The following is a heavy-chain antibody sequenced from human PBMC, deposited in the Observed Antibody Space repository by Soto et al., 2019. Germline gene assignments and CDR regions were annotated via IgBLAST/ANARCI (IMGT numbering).Heavy chain of an antibody. J-gene: IGHJ5*02. CDR2: IIPLSGTP. CDR3: TRGIQLWS. V-gene: IGHV1-69*06. CDR1: GGTFSNYA. Sequence: QVPLVQSGAEVKKPGSSVKVSCKASGGTFSNYALTWVRQAPGQGLEWMGGIIPLSGTPNYAQKFQGRVTITADKSTTTVYMELSSLRSEDTAVYYCTRGIQLWSWGQGTLVTVSS. D-gene: IGHD5-18*01.